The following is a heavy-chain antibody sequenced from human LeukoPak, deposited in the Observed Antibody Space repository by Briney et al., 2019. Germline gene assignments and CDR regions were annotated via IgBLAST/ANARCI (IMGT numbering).Heavy chain of an antibody. D-gene: IGHD2-2*01. J-gene: IGHJ5*02. CDR1: GFTFSSYA. CDR3: ARTGPAGLLNWFDP. V-gene: IGHV3-30-3*01. Sequence: GGSLRLSCAASGFTFSSYAMHWVRQAPGKGLEWVAVISYDGSNKYYADSVKGRFTISRDNAKNSLYLQMNSLRAEDTAVYYCARTGPAGLLNWFDPWGQGTLVTVSS. CDR2: ISYDGSNK.